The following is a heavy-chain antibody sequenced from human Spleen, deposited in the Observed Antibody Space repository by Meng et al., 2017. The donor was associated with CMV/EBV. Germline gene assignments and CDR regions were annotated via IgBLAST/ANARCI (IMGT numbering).Heavy chain of an antibody. D-gene: IGHD3-9*01. CDR1: GFTFSAFA. CDR3: ARDDILTGYAYGMDV. CDR2: ISYDGKNK. J-gene: IGHJ6*02. V-gene: IGHV3-30*14. Sequence: GESLKISCAASGFTFSAFAFYWVRQAPGKGLGWVAAISYDGKNKYFADSVKGRFTISRDNSKNTLYLQMNSLRAEDTAVYYCARDDILTGYAYGMDVWGQGTTVTVSS.